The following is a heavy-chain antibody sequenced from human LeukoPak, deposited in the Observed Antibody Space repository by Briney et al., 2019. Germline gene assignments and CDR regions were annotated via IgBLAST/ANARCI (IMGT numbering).Heavy chain of an antibody. CDR3: ARGDDILTP. CDR1: GGSISSYY. J-gene: IGHJ5*02. CDR2: IYYSGST. V-gene: IGHV4-59*01. Sequence: SETLSLTCSVSGGSISSYYWSWIRQPPGKGLEWIGYIYYSGSTNYSPSLKSRVTISVDTSKNQFSLKLSSVTAADTAVYYCARGDDILTPWGQGTLVTVSS. D-gene: IGHD3-9*01.